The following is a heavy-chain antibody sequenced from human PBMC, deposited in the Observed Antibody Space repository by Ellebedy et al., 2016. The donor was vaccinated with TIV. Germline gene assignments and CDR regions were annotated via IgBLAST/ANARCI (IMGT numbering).Heavy chain of an antibody. V-gene: IGHV4-61*08. CDR1: GDSVSSEDYY. Sequence: SETLSLTCTVSGDSVSSEDYYWSWIRQFPGRGLEWLGYIYESGTTDYNPSLKSRVTMPIDASNNQFSLRLSSVTAADTAVYYCARVNLTGYKVYNWFDPWGRGTPVTVSS. CDR3: ARVNLTGYKVYNWFDP. D-gene: IGHD3-9*01. J-gene: IGHJ5*02. CDR2: IYESGTT.